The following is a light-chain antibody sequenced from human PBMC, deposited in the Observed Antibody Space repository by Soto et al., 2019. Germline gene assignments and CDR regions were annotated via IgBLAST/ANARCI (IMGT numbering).Light chain of an antibody. CDR2: EGT. Sequence: QSALTQSASVSGSPGQSITISCTGTSSEFGTYSVVSWYQQHPGKAPKLLIYEGTKRPSGVSNRFSASESGNTASLTISGLRAEDEAVYYCHSYARSTLVFGGGTKLTVL. V-gene: IGLV2-23*01. CDR3: HSYARSTLV. CDR1: SSEFGTYSV. J-gene: IGLJ3*02.